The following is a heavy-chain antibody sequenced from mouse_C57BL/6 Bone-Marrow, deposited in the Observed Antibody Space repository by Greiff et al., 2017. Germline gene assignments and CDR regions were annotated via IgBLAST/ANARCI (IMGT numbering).Heavy chain of an antibody. CDR1: GYTFTDYY. J-gene: IGHJ3*01. V-gene: IGHV1-19*01. CDR2: INPYNGGT. CDR3: ARNPPFYYGSAWFAY. Sequence: VQLQQSGPVLVKPGASVKMSCKASGYTFTDYYMNWVKQSHGKSLEWIGVINPYNGGTSYNQKFKGKATLTVDKSSSTAYMELNSLTSEDSAVYYGARNPPFYYGSAWFAYWGQGTLVTVSA. D-gene: IGHD1-1*01.